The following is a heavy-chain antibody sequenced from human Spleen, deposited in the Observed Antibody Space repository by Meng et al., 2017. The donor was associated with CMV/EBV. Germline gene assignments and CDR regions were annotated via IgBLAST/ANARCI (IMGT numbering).Heavy chain of an antibody. CDR3: ARDGYYGSGAYYY. J-gene: IGHJ4*02. CDR2: NSHSSSTI. V-gene: IGHV3-11*01. D-gene: IGHD3-10*01. Sequence: ASGFVTSGGYYSSMSQAPGRRLLWITCNSHSSSTINYADSVMDRFTVSRVNATKLLYLQMNRLRAEEKAVDYCARDGYYGSGAYYYWGQGTLVTVSS. CDR1: GFVTSGGY.